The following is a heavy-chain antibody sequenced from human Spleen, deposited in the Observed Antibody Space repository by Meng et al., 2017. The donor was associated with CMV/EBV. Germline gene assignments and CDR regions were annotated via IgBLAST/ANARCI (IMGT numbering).Heavy chain of an antibody. Sequence: GGSLRLSCAASGFTFSSYSMNWVRQAPGKGLEWVSYITGSSSTTYYADSVKGRFTISRDNAKNSLSLQMNSLRVEDSAVYYCARQDAFDIWGQGTLVTVSS. CDR2: ITGSSSTT. CDR1: GFTFSSYS. V-gene: IGHV3-48*04. J-gene: IGHJ3*02. CDR3: ARQDAFDI.